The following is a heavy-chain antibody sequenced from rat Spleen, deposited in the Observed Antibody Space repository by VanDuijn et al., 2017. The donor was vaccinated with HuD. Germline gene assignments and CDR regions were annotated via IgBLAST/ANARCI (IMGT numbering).Heavy chain of an antibody. V-gene: IGHV2-32*01. CDR1: GFSLTDYH. D-gene: IGHD1-12*01. CDR3: VRANRESYAHFDY. Sequence: QVQLKESGPGLVQPSQTLSLTCTVSGFSLTDYHIHWVRQPPGKGLEWMGVIWTGGSTAYNSSFQSRLSVSRDISKSQVFLRMNSLQTEDTATYYCVRANRESYAHFDYWGQGVMVTVSS. CDR2: IWTGGST. J-gene: IGHJ2*01.